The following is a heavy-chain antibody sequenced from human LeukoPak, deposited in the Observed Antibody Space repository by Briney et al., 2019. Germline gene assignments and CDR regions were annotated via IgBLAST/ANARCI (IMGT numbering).Heavy chain of an antibody. CDR3: TRGWSSGGVFDI. V-gene: IGHV4-61*02. CDR2: IYSSGST. J-gene: IGHJ3*02. CDR1: GGSINIVGYS. D-gene: IGHD6-19*01. Sequence: SETLSLTCTVSGGSINIVGYSWTWIRQPAGKGLEWIGRIYSSGSTDQNPSLKSRVTVSMDTSKNQFSLEMRSVTAADTAVYYCTRGWSSGGVFDIWGQGTMVTVSS.